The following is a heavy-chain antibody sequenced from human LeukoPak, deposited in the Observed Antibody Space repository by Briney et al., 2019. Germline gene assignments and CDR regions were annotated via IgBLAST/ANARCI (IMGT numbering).Heavy chain of an antibody. CDR3: AKAPAEPWDDSSGYPAY. J-gene: IGHJ4*02. CDR1: GFTFSSYA. Sequence: GGSLRLSCAASGFTFSSYAMSWVRQAPGKGLEWVSAISGSGGSTYYADSVKGRFTISRDNSKNTLYLQMNSLRAEDTAVYYCAKAPAEPWDDSSGYPAYWGQGTLVTVSS. CDR2: ISGSGGST. V-gene: IGHV3-23*01. D-gene: IGHD3-22*01.